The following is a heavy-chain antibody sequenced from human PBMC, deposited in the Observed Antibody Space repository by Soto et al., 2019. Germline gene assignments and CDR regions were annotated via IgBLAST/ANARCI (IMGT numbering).Heavy chain of an antibody. V-gene: IGHV3-23*01. J-gene: IGHJ4*02. CDR2: ISGSGGST. D-gene: IGHD3-3*01. CDR1: GFTFSSYA. CDR3: AKEKSITIFGVVITHYFDY. Sequence: GGSLRLSCAASGFTFSSYAMSWVRQAPGKGLEWVSAISGSGGSTYYADSVKGRFTISRDNSKNTLYLQMNSLRAEDTAVYYCAKEKSITIFGVVITHYFDYWGQGTLVTVSS.